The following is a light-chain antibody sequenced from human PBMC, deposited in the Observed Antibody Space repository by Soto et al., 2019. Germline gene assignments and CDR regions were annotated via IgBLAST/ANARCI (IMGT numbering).Light chain of an antibody. CDR3: QQYNNWPWT. CDR2: RAS. V-gene: IGKV3-15*01. Sequence: EIVLTQSPGTLSLSPGERATLSCRASQSVGSRYLAWYQQKPGQAPRLLIFRASSRATGVPARFSASGSGTEFTLTISGLQSEDFAVYYCQQYNNWPWTFGQGTKVDI. J-gene: IGKJ1*01. CDR1: QSVGSRY.